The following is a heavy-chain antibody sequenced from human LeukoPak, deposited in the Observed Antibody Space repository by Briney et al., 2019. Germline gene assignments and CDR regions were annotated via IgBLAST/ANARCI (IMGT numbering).Heavy chain of an antibody. J-gene: IGHJ3*02. V-gene: IGHV3-21*01. CDR2: ISSSSSYI. CDR3: ARAAGYGGNSFSAAFDI. D-gene: IGHD4-23*01. CDR1: GFTFGSYS. Sequence: NPGGSLRLSCAASGFTFGSYSMNWVRQAPGKGLEWVSSISSSSSYIYYADSVKGRFTISRDNAKNSLYLQMNSLRAEDTAVYYCARAAGYGGNSFSAAFDIWGQGTMVTVSS.